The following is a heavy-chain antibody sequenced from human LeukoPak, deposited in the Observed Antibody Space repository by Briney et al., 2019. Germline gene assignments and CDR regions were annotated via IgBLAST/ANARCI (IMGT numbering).Heavy chain of an antibody. CDR1: GYTFTSYY. J-gene: IGHJ6*03. CDR3: ARSGILVVPAAKGNYYYYMDV. CDR2: INPSSGST. V-gene: IGHV1-46*01. Sequence: ASVKVSCKASGYTFTSYYMHWVRQAPGQGLEWTGIINPSSGSTSYAQKFQGRVTMTRDTSTSTVYMELSSLRSEDTAVYYCARSGILVVPAAKGNYYYYMDVWGKGTTVTVSS. D-gene: IGHD2-2*01.